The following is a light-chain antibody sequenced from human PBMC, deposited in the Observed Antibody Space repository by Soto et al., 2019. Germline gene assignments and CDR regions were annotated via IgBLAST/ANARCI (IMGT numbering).Light chain of an antibody. CDR2: EVT. J-gene: IGLJ1*01. CDR1: DSDVGGYDF. CDR3: SSYTSSITRYV. V-gene: IGLV2-14*01. Sequence: QSALTQPASVSGSPGQTIVISCTGTDSDVGGYDFVSWYRQHPGKAPQLLIYEVTNRPSGVSPRFSGSKSGNTASLTISGLQAEDEADYYCSSYTSSITRYVFGAGTKVTVL.